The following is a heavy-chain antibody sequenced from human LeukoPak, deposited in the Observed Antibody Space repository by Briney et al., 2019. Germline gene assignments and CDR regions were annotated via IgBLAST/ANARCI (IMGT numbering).Heavy chain of an antibody. CDR1: GFTFSSYK. J-gene: IGHJ4*02. CDR2: ISSSGSTI. V-gene: IGHV3-48*01. Sequence: GGSLRLSCAASGFTFSSYKMKWVRQSPGKGLEWISYISSSGSTIFYADSVKGRFTVSRDNAKNSLYLQMNSLRAEDTAVYYCARGTFIAAAEYDYWGQGTLVTVSS. CDR3: ARGTFIAAAEYDY. D-gene: IGHD6-13*01.